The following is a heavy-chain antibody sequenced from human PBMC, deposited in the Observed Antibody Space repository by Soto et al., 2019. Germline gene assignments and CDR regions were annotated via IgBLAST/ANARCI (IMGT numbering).Heavy chain of an antibody. CDR1: GFTFSNYA. CDR2: ISGSGGST. CDR3: AKDAQWELLLRYFDY. V-gene: IGHV3-23*01. Sequence: PGGSLRLSCAASGFTFSNYAMSWVRQAPGKGLEWVSGISGSGGSTYYADSVKGRFTISRDNSKNTLYVQMNSLRAEDRALYYCAKDAQWELLLRYFDYWGQGTLVTVSS. D-gene: IGHD1-26*01. J-gene: IGHJ4*02.